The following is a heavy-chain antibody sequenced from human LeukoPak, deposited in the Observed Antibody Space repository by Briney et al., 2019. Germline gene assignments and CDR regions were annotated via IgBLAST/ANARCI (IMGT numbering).Heavy chain of an antibody. CDR1: GGSLNNDY. CDR3: VRDNESEYKRGYGHYLYYMDK. D-gene: IGHD2-15*01. CDR2: IHFGGTT. Sequence: SETLSLTCTVSGGSLNNDYFTWIRQPAGKGLEWIGRIHFGGTTNYNPSFESRLTLSIDTSKKEISLRLTSVTAADTALYYCVRDNESEYKRGYGHYLYYMDKWGKGTTVTVSS. J-gene: IGHJ6*03. V-gene: IGHV4-4*07.